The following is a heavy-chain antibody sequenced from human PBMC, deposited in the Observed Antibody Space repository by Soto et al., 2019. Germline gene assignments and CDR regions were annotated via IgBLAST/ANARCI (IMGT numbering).Heavy chain of an antibody. V-gene: IGHV3-74*01. J-gene: IGHJ4*02. CDR2: IRSAGTAT. CDR3: AKDLSWGQCDY. CDR1: GFTFSNYW. D-gene: IGHD3-16*01. Sequence: EMQLVESGGGLVQPGGSLRLSCVASGFTFSNYWMHWVRQDPGMGLVWVSSIRSAGTATQYADSVNGRFTVSRDNTKNTLYLQMTSLRAEDTAVYYCAKDLSWGQCDYWGQGTLVTVSS.